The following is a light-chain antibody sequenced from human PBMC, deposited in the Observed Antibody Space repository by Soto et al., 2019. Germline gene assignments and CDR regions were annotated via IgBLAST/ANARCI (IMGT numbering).Light chain of an antibody. CDR1: QSISSY. Sequence: DIQLTQSPSPLSASVGDRVTITCRASQSISSYLNWYQQRPGKAPKLLIYAASNLQSGVPSRFSGTGSGTDFTLTISSLQPEDFATYYCQQTFSAPRITFGPGTRLDIK. V-gene: IGKV1-39*01. CDR2: AAS. CDR3: QQTFSAPRIT. J-gene: IGKJ5*01.